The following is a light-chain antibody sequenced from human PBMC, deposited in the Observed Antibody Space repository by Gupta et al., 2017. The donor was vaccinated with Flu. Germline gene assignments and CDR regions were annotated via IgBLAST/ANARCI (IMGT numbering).Light chain of an antibody. V-gene: IGKV3-20*01. CDR3: QQYGNSPRFT. Sequence: DIVLTQSPGTLSLSPGERAILSCRTSQSVSSNYLAWYQQKPGQGPKLLIYDTSSRATGIPDRFSGSVSGTNFTLTISRLEPEDFAVYYCQQYGNSPRFTFGPGTKVDIK. J-gene: IGKJ3*01. CDR1: QSVSSNY. CDR2: DTS.